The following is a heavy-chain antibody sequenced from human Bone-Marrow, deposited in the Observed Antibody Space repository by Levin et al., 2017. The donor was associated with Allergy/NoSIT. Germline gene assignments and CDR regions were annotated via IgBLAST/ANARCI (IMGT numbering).Heavy chain of an antibody. CDR1: GGSISSAGHY. CDR3: ARSVSPGSWYFDL. D-gene: IGHD5/OR15-5a*01. Sequence: SQTLSLTCTASGGSISSAGHYWSWIRQSPGKGLEWMGYIFYSGGAYYVPSLKSRLTISVETSENRFSLNLNSVTAADTAVYYCARSVSPGSWYFDLWGRGTLVTVSS. V-gene: IGHV4-30-4*01. CDR2: IFYSGGA. J-gene: IGHJ2*01.